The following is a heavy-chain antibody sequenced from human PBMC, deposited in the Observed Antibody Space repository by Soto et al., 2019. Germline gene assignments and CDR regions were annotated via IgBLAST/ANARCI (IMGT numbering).Heavy chain of an antibody. Sequence: EVHLVESGGGLVQPGGSLRLSCAASGFTFSDYSMNWVRQAPGKGLEWVSYISSSSSTIYYADSVKGRFTISRDNAKNSLYLQMNSLRAEDTAVYYCARRRSVSIDYWGQGTLVTVSS. D-gene: IGHD4-17*01. V-gene: IGHV3-48*01. CDR1: GFTFSDYS. CDR3: ARRRSVSIDY. CDR2: ISSSSSTI. J-gene: IGHJ4*02.